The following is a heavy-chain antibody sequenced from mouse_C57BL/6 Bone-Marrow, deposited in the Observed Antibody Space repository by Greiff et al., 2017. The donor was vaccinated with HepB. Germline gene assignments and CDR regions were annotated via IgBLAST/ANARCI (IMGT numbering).Heavy chain of an antibody. V-gene: IGHV1-64*01. Sequence: VQLQQPGAELVKPGASVKLSCKASGYTFTSYWMHWVKQRPGQGLEWIGMIHPNSGSTNYNEKFKSKATLTEDKSSSTAYMQLSSLTSEDSAVYYCARPLPPEAMDYWGQGTSVTVSS. CDR3: ARPLPPEAMDY. CDR1: GYTFTSYW. CDR2: IHPNSGST. J-gene: IGHJ4*01.